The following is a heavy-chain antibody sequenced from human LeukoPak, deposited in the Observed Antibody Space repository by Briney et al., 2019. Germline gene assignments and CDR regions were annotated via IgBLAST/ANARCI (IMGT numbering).Heavy chain of an antibody. D-gene: IGHD2-21*02. CDR1: DFDFSGYT. Sequence: GGSLRLSCAASDFDFSGYTMTWVRQAPGRGLEWLSAITSSRGDIYYADSAKGRFTISRDNAKNSLYLQINSLRAEDTAVYYCTRVNGDSVDADYYYYMDVWGKGTTVTVSS. CDR2: ITSSRGDI. CDR3: TRVNGDSVDADYYYYMDV. J-gene: IGHJ6*03. V-gene: IGHV3-21*01.